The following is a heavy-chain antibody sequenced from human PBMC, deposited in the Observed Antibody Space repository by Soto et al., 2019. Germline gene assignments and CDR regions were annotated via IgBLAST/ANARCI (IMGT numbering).Heavy chain of an antibody. CDR3: ARSTGKMDY. CDR1: GGSISSSSYY. V-gene: IGHV4-39*01. CDR2: IYYSGST. J-gene: IGHJ4*02. Sequence: SETLSLTCTVSGGSISSSSYYWGWIRQPPGKGLEWIGSIYYSGSTYYNPSLKSRVTISVDTSKNQFSLKLSSVTAADTAVYYCARSTGKMDYWGQGTLVTVSS. D-gene: IGHD1-1*01.